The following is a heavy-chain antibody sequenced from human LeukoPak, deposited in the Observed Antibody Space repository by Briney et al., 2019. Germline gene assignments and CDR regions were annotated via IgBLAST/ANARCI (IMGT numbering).Heavy chain of an antibody. CDR2: IYHSGST. CDR3: ARGVHDVRGAHYYYGMDV. D-gene: IGHD3-10*01. V-gene: IGHV4-30-2*01. CDR1: GGSISRGGYS. J-gene: IGHJ6*02. Sequence: SQTLSLTFAVSGGSISRGGYSWSWIRQPPGKGLEGIGYIYHSGSTYYHPSLKRRVTISVDRSKNQFSLKLSSVTAADTAVYYCARGVHDVRGAHYYYGMDVWGQGTTVTVSS.